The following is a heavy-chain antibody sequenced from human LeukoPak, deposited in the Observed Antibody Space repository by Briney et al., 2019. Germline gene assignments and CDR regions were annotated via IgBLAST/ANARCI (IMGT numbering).Heavy chain of an antibody. Sequence: PGGSLRLSCAAPGFTFSSYWMHWVRQAPGKGLVWVSRINSDGSSTSYADSVKGRFTISRGNAKNTLYLQMNSLRAEDTAVYYCARDLYCSGGSCYSGDWFDPWGQGTLVTVSS. CDR3: ARDLYCSGGSCYSGDWFDP. V-gene: IGHV3-74*01. CDR1: GFTFSSYW. J-gene: IGHJ5*02. CDR2: INSDGSST. D-gene: IGHD2-15*01.